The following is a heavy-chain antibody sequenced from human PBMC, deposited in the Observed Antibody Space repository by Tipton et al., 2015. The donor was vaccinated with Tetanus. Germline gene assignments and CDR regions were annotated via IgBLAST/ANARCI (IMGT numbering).Heavy chain of an antibody. Sequence: TLSLTCSVSGGSISSYYWSWIRQPPGKGLEWIGYIYYSGSTNYNPSLKSRVTISVDTSKNQFSLKLSSVTAADTAVYYCARDGWGLTNWFDPWGQGTLVTVSS. CDR2: IYYSGST. CDR1: GGSISSYY. D-gene: IGHD7-27*01. CDR3: ARDGWGLTNWFDP. J-gene: IGHJ5*02. V-gene: IGHV4-59*12.